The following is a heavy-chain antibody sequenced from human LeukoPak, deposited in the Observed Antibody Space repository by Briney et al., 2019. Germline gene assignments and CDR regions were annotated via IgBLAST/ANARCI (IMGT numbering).Heavy chain of an antibody. CDR2: IYTSGST. CDR3: ARGLRARYCSGGSCYYFDY. V-gene: IGHV4-61*02. J-gene: IGHJ4*02. CDR1: GGSISSGSYY. Sequence: PSETLSLTCTVSGGSISSGSYYWSWIRQPAGKGLEWIGRIYTSGSTNYNPSLKSRVTISVDTSKNQFSLKLSSVTAADTAVYYCARGLRARYCSGGSCYYFDYWGQGTLVTVSS. D-gene: IGHD2-15*01.